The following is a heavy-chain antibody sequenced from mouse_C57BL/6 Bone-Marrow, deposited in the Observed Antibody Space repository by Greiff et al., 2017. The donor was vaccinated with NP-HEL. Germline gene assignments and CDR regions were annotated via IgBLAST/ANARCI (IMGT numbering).Heavy chain of an antibody. CDR2: INPYNGGT. V-gene: IGHV1-19*01. Sequence: EVQLQQSGPVLVKPGASVKMSCKASGYTFTDYYMNWVKQSHGKSLEWIGVINPYNGGTSYNQKFKGKATLTVDKSSSTAYMELNSLTSEDSAVYYCARGIRYFDYWGQGTTLTVSS. CDR3: ARGIRYFDY. J-gene: IGHJ2*01. D-gene: IGHD1-1*01. CDR1: GYTFTDYY.